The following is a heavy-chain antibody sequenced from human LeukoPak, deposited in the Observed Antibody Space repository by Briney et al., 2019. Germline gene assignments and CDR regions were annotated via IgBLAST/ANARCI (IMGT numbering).Heavy chain of an antibody. CDR2: ISWNSGSI. D-gene: IGHD3-22*01. CDR1: GFTFDYYA. Sequence: PGGSLRLSCAASGFTFDYYAMHWVRQAPGKGLEWVSGISWNSGSIGYADSVKGRFTISRDNAKNSLYLQMNSLRAEDTALYYCAKVARTYYYDSSGYYGFDYWGQGTLVTVSS. J-gene: IGHJ4*02. CDR3: AKVARTYYYDSSGYYGFDY. V-gene: IGHV3-9*01.